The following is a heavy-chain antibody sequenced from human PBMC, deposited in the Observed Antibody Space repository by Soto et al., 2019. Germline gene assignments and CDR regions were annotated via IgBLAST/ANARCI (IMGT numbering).Heavy chain of an antibody. CDR2: ISSSSSSI. V-gene: IGHV3-48*02. Sequence: LRLPCAASGFTFSSYSMNWVRQAPGKGMKWVSYISSSSSSIYYADSVKGRFTISRDNPQNSLYLQMNSQRDEDTAVYSCPAPVKAHGAF. J-gene: IGHJ3*01. D-gene: IGHD6-6*01. CDR3: PAPVKAHGAF. CDR1: GFTFSSYS.